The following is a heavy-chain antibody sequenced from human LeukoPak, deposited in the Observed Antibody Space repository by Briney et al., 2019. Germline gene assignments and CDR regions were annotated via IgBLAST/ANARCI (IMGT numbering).Heavy chain of an antibody. Sequence: GASVKVSCKASGYTFTSYGISWVRQAPGQGLEWMGWINPYNVNTNYAQKFQGGVTMTTDTSTSTAYMELRSLRSDDTAVYYCARTKYQLLFIDYWGQGTLVTVSS. J-gene: IGHJ4*02. CDR2: INPYNVNT. CDR1: GYTFTSYG. D-gene: IGHD2-2*01. CDR3: ARTKYQLLFIDY. V-gene: IGHV1-18*01.